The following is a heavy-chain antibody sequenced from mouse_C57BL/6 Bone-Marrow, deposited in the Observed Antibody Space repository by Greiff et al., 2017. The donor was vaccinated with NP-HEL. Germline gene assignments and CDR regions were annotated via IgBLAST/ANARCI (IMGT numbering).Heavy chain of an antibody. CDR1: GFTFSSYT. V-gene: IGHV5-9*01. D-gene: IGHD1-1*01. CDR2: ISGGGGNT. J-gene: IGHJ4*01. CDR3: ARHRLRGYAMDY. Sequence: EVQGVESGGGLVKPGGSLKLSCAASGFTFSSYTMSWVRQTPEKRLEWVATISGGGGNTYYPDSVKGRFTISRDNAKNTLYLQMSSLRSEDTALYYCARHRLRGYAMDYWGQGTSVTVSS.